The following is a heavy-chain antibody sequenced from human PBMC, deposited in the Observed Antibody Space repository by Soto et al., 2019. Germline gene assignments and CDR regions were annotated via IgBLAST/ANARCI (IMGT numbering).Heavy chain of an antibody. Sequence: QITLKESGPTLVKPTQTLTLTCTFSGFSLSTSGVGVGWIRQPPGKALEGLALIYWDDDKRYSPSLKSRLTITKDTSKNQVVLTMTNMDTVDTATYYCAQSTTVTTWVNAFDIWGQGTMVTVSS. CDR3: AQSTTVTTWVNAFDI. CDR1: GFSLSTSGVG. CDR2: IYWDDDK. V-gene: IGHV2-5*02. J-gene: IGHJ3*02. D-gene: IGHD4-17*01.